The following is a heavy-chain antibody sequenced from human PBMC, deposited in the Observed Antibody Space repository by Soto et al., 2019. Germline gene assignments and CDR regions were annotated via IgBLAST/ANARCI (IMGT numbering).Heavy chain of an antibody. J-gene: IGHJ6*03. D-gene: IGHD2-2*01. CDR3: ARGGGGSSPAHYYYYYMDV. V-gene: IGHV3-33*01. CDR2: IWYDGSTK. Sequence: QVQLVESGGGVAQPGRSLRLSCAASGFTFSNYAMHWVRQAPGKGLEWVAVIWYDGSTKYYADSVKGRFTISRDNSKNTVYLQMNSLRAGDTAVYFCARGGGGSSPAHYYYYYMDVWGKGTTVTVSS. CDR1: GFTFSNYA.